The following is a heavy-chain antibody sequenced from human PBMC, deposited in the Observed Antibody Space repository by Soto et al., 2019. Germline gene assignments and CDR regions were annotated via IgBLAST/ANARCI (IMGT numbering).Heavy chain of an antibody. CDR2: INPNSGGT. CDR1: GYTFTSYA. V-gene: IGHV1-2*02. D-gene: IGHD3-16*01. J-gene: IGHJ4*02. CDR3: AREPATAKPEGVDF. Sequence: ASVKVSCKASGYTFTSYAFNWVQQATGQGLEWMGWINPNSGGTKYAPKFQGGVTMTRDTSITTAYMELSRLRSGDTAVYYCAREPATAKPEGVDFWGQGTLVTVSS.